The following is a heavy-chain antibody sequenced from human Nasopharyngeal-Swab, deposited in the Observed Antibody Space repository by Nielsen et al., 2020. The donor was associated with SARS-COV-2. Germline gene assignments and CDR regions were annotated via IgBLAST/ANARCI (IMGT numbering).Heavy chain of an antibody. CDR3: AKDSGAGFCDDGSCFPTNH. D-gene: IGHD2-15*01. J-gene: IGHJ5*02. CDR1: GFTFTSYA. Sequence: GESLKISCAASGFTFTSYAMNWVRHAPGKGLDWVSGMSGRGENTSYAESVKGRFTISRDSSKNTLYLQMNGLRAEDTAVYYCAKDSGAGFCDDGSCFPTNHWGQGTLVTVSS. CDR2: MSGRGENT. V-gene: IGHV3-23*01.